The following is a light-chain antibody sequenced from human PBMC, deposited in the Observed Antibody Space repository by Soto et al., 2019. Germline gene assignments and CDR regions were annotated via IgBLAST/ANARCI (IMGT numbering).Light chain of an antibody. V-gene: IGLV2-23*01. CDR3: CSYAGSSTRQIV. Sequence: QSALTQPASVSGSPGQSITISCTGTSSDVGSYNLVSWYQQHPGKAPKLMIYEGSKRPSGVSNRFSGSKSGNTASLTISGLQAEDEADYYCCSYAGSSTRQIVFGTGTKVTVL. CDR2: EGS. CDR1: SSDVGSYNL. J-gene: IGLJ1*01.